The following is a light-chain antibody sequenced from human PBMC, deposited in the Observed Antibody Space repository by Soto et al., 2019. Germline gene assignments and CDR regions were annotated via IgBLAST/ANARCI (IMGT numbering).Light chain of an antibody. CDR1: SSNIGSNY. Sequence: QSVLTQPPSASATPGQRVTLSCSGSSSNIGSNYVFWYQQLPGTAPKLLMFSDNQRPSGVPDRFSGSKSGTAASLAITGLQAEDEGDYYCQSYDSTLSARDVFGTGTKLTVL. J-gene: IGLJ1*01. CDR2: SDN. CDR3: QSYDSTLSARDV. V-gene: IGLV1-47*02.